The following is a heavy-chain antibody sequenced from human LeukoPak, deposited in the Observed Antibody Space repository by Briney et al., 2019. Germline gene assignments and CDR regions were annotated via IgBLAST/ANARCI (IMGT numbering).Heavy chain of an antibody. J-gene: IGHJ3*02. CDR1: GGSISSSSYY. Sequence: KPSETLSLTCTVSGGSISSSSYYWGWIRQPPGKGLEWIGSIYYSGSTYYNPSLKSRVTISVDTSKNQFSLKLSSVTAADTAVYYCASVGIFGVVTHDAFDIWGQGTMVTASS. CDR2: IYYSGST. D-gene: IGHD3-3*02. V-gene: IGHV4-39*01. CDR3: ASVGIFGVVTHDAFDI.